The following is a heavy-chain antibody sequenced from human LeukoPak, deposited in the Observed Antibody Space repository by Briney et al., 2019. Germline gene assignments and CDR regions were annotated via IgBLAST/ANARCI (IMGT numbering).Heavy chain of an antibody. CDR1: GFVFSSNW. Sequence: GGSLRLSCAASGFVFSSNWMSWVRLAPGKGLEWVANIKEDGTETYYVDSVKGRFTISRDNAKNSLYLQMNSLRVEDTAVYYCAKEGRSLQTYWGQGTLVTVSS. D-gene: IGHD5-24*01. CDR2: IKEDGTET. J-gene: IGHJ4*02. V-gene: IGHV3-7*03. CDR3: AKEGRSLQTY.